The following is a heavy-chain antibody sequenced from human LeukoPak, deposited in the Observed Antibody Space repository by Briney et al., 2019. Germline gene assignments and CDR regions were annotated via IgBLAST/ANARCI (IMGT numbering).Heavy chain of an antibody. CDR2: ISAYNGNT. Sequence: ASVKVSCKASGYTFTGYYMHWVRQAPGQGLEWMGWISAYNGNTNYAQNLQGRVSMTTDTSTSTAYMELRSLRSDDTAVYYCARGTYFDYWGQGTLVTVSS. CDR3: ARGTYFDY. J-gene: IGHJ4*02. CDR1: GYTFTGYY. D-gene: IGHD2-8*01. V-gene: IGHV1-18*04.